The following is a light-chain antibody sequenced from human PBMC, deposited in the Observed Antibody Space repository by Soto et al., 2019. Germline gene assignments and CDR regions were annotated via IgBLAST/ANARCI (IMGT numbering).Light chain of an antibody. CDR2: STN. V-gene: IGLV8-61*01. CDR1: SGSVSNSYY. J-gene: IGLJ3*02. CDR3: VLYMGSGIGV. Sequence: QTVVTQEPSFSVSPGRTVTLTCGLSSGSVSNSYYPSWYQQTPGQAPRTLIYSTNTRSSGVPDRFSGSILGNKAALTISGAKADDESDYYCVLYMGSGIGVFGGGTKLTV.